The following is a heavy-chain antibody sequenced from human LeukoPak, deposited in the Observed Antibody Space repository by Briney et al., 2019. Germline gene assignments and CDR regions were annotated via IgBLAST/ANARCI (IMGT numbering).Heavy chain of an antibody. CDR3: PRQSCASGWNASAY. CDR1: GFTFSNYA. CDR2: ISGGGITT. Sequence: GGSLRLSCAASGFTFSNYAMSWVRQAPGKGLEWVSTISGGGITTYYADSAKGRFTISRDNSKNTMFLQMNSLRADDTAVYYCPRQSCASGWNASAYGGQGIGVTVSS. V-gene: IGHV3-23*01. D-gene: IGHD6-19*01. J-gene: IGHJ4*02.